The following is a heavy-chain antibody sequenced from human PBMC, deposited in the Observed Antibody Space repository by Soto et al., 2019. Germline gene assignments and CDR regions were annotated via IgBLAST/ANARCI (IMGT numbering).Heavy chain of an antibody. Sequence: SVKVSCKASGGTFSSYAISWVRQAPGQGLEWMGGIIPIFGTANYAQKFQGRVTITADESTSTAYMELSSLRSDDTAVYYCARDGCISTSCYSNGMDVWGQGTTVTVSS. D-gene: IGHD2-2*01. V-gene: IGHV1-69*13. CDR1: GGTFSSYA. J-gene: IGHJ6*02. CDR2: IIPIFGTA. CDR3: ARDGCISTSCYSNGMDV.